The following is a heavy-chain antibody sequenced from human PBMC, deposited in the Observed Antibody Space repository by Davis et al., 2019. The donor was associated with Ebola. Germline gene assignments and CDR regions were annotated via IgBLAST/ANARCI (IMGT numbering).Heavy chain of an antibody. CDR3: AKGGDSSSPDDY. CDR2: ISSSSSYI. Sequence: GESLKIPCTASGFTFSSHSMNWVRQAPGKGLEWVSSISSSSSYIYYADSVKGRFTIPRDNSKNTLYLQMNSLRAEDTAVYYCAKGGDSSSPDDYWGQGTLVTVSS. D-gene: IGHD6-6*01. CDR1: GFTFSSHS. V-gene: IGHV3-21*04. J-gene: IGHJ4*02.